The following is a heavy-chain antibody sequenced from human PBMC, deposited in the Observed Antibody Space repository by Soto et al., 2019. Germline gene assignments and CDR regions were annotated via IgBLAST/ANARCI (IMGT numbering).Heavy chain of an antibody. Sequence: QVQLQESGPGLVKPSETLSLICVVSGDSVTFGHHYWTWIRQPPGKGLEWIGHIFFTGATNYSPSLKSRVTMSVDTSTSQFSLNLTSVTAADSAIYYCARGRSDSAGSSLGRRMDVWGQGTTVTVSS. CDR3: ARGRSDSAGSSLGRRMDV. CDR1: GDSVTFGHHY. V-gene: IGHV4-61*01. CDR2: IFFTGAT. D-gene: IGHD3-10*01. J-gene: IGHJ6*02.